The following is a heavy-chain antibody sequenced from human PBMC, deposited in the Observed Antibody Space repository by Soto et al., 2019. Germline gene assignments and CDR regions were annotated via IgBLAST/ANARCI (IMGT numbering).Heavy chain of an antibody. CDR1: GGSISSYY. V-gene: IGHV4-59*01. CDR3: ARAAGVVSSYYYYGMDV. J-gene: IGHJ6*02. D-gene: IGHD3-3*01. CDR2: IYYSGST. Sequence: PXGTLSLTCTVSGGSISSYYWSWIRQPPGKGLEWIGYIYYSGSTNYNPSLKSRVTISVDTSKNQFSLKLSSVTAADTAVYYCARAAGVVSSYYYYGMDVWGQGTTVTVSS.